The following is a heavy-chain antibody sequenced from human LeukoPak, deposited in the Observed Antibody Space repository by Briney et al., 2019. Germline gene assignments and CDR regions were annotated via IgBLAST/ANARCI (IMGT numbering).Heavy chain of an antibody. Sequence: PGGSLRLSCAASGFTFSSYSMNWVRQAPGKGLEWVSSISSSSSYIYYADSVKGRFTISRDNSKNTLYLQMNSLRAEDTAVYYCAKEGYSSSWYYFDYWGQGTLVTVSS. V-gene: IGHV3-21*04. CDR2: ISSSSSYI. CDR1: GFTFSSYS. D-gene: IGHD6-13*01. J-gene: IGHJ4*02. CDR3: AKEGYSSSWYYFDY.